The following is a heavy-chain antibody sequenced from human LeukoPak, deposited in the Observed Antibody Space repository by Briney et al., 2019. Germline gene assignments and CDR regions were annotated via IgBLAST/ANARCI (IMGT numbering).Heavy chain of an antibody. V-gene: IGHV4-59*12. J-gene: IGHJ4*02. CDR1: GGSISSYY. CDR2: IYYSGST. Sequence: SETLSLTCTVSGGSISSYYWSWIRQPPGKGLEWIGYIYYSGSTNYNPSLKSRVTISVDTSKNQFSLNLSSVTAADAAIYYCAGKYSYASPIDYWGQGTLVTVSS. CDR3: AGKYSYASPIDY. D-gene: IGHD5-18*01.